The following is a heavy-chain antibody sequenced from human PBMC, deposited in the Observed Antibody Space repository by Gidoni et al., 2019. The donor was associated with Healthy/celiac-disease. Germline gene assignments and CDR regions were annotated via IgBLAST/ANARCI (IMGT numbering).Heavy chain of an antibody. D-gene: IGHD1-20*01. CDR1: GGSISSGGYS. J-gene: IGHJ5*02. Sequence: QLQLQESGSGLVKPSQTLSLTCAVSGGSISSGGYSWSWIRQPPGKGLEWIGYIYHSGSTYYNPSLKSRVTISVDRSKNQFSLKLSSVTAADTAVYYCARRRYNWNQGWFDPWGQGTLVTVSS. CDR2: IYHSGST. V-gene: IGHV4-30-2*01. CDR3: ARRRYNWNQGWFDP.